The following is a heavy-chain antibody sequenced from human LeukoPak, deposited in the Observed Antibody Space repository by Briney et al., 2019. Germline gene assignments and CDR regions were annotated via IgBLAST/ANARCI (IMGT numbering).Heavy chain of an antibody. Sequence: ASVKVCCKASGYTFTSCGISWVRPAPGQGLGWMGWISAYNGNTNYAQKLQGRVPMTTDTSTSTAYIELRSLRSDDTAVYYCARGLRPSGMDVWGQGTTVTVSS. CDR1: GYTFTSCG. D-gene: IGHD3-3*01. V-gene: IGHV1-18*01. CDR2: ISAYNGNT. J-gene: IGHJ6*02. CDR3: ARGLRPSGMDV.